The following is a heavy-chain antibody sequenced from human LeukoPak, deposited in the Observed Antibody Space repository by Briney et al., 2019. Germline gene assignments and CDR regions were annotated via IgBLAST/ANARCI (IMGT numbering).Heavy chain of an antibody. Sequence: PGGSLRLSCAASAFTFSSYEMNWARQDPGKGLGWDSYISSSGSTIYYPDSVKGRLTISRNNAKNSLYLQMNSLSAEDTAVYDCARGSWELGCLFDYWGQGTLVTVSS. J-gene: IGHJ4*02. CDR1: AFTFSSYE. D-gene: IGHD1-26*01. V-gene: IGHV3-48*03. CDR3: ARGSWELGCLFDY. CDR2: ISSSGSTI.